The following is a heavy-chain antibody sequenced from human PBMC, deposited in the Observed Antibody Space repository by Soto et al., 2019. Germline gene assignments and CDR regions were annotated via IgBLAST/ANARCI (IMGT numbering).Heavy chain of an antibody. CDR3: ANYFMSRPWFDT. CDR1: GGSINNSTSF. D-gene: IGHD6-6*01. V-gene: IGHV4-39*02. J-gene: IGHJ5*02. CDR2: INYRWPA. Sequence: QLQLEESGPGLVKPSETLSLTCSVSGGSINNSTSFWGWLRQSPGKGLEWIATINYRWPAEYNPSLKCRVTISVDRSRNVLSLQMNYVTAPDTAVYYCANYFMSRPWFDTWGQGTLVTVSS.